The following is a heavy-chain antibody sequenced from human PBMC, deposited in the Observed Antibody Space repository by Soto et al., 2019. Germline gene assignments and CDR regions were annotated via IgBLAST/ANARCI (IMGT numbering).Heavy chain of an antibody. J-gene: IGHJ6*02. V-gene: IGHV3-48*03. CDR2: ISASGDTV. Sequence: EVRLEESGGGFVQPGGALRLSCVFSGLTSSGIELNWIRQAAGKGLEWLSYISASGDTVDYIDSVRGRFTISRDNAKQSLFLQMSALRVEDTAVYYCAGLSVTGGVDVWGQGTTVTVSS. CDR1: GLTSSGIE. D-gene: IGHD2-21*02. CDR3: AGLSVTGGVDV.